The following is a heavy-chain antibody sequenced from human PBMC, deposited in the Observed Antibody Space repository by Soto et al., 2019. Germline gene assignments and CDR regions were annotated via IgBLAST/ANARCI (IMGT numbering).Heavy chain of an antibody. D-gene: IGHD3-3*01. CDR3: ARDLGAQDDFWSGYYAYYYYYGMDV. V-gene: IGHV1-69*06. CDR2: IIPIFGTA. Sequence: QVQLVQSGAEVKKPGSSVKVSCKASGGTFSSYAISWVRQAPGQGLEWMGGIIPIFGTANYAQKFQGRVTITADKSTSTAYMELSSLRSEDTAGYYCARDLGAQDDFWSGYYAYYYYYGMDVCGQGTTVTVSS. J-gene: IGHJ6*02. CDR1: GGTFSSYA.